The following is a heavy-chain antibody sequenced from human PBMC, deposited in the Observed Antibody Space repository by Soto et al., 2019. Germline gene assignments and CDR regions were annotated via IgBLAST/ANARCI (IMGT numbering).Heavy chain of an antibody. CDR1: GFTFSTYW. J-gene: IGHJ4*02. D-gene: IGHD2-2*01. CDR2: ISTDGSST. V-gene: IGHV3-74*01. Sequence: EVQLVESGGGLVQPGGSLRLSCAATGFTFSTYWMHWVRQGPGKGLVWVSRISTDGSSTTYADSVKGRFTISRDNAKNTLYLQMSSLRADDTAVYYCARATGSNHPVDYWGQGSLVTVSS. CDR3: ARATGSNHPVDY.